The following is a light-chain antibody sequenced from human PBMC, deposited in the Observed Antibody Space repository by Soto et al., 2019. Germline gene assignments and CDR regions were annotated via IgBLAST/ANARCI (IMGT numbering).Light chain of an antibody. CDR2: GTS. CDR3: QQYSSYSYT. Sequence: DIQMTQSPSTLSASVGDRVTITCRASQSTSSWLAWYQQKPGKAPKLLIYGTSTLESGVPSRFSGSGAGPEFTLPIGCLQPDDFATYYCQQYSSYSYTFGQGPNLEIK. CDR1: QSTSSW. V-gene: IGKV1-5*03. J-gene: IGKJ2*01.